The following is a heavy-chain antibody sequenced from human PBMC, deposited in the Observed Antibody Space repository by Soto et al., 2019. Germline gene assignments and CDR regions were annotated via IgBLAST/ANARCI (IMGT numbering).Heavy chain of an antibody. CDR2: IYYSGST. CDR1: GGSISSGGYY. V-gene: IGHV4-31*03. J-gene: IGHJ6*02. D-gene: IGHD3-10*01. CDR3: ARGDTSSLDGMDV. Sequence: QVQLQESGPGLVKPSQTLSLTCTVSGGSISSGGYYWSWIRQHPGKGLEWIGYIYYSGSTYYNPSLKSRATISVDTYKNQFSLRRSSVTAADTAVYYCARGDTSSLDGMDVWGQGTTVTVSS.